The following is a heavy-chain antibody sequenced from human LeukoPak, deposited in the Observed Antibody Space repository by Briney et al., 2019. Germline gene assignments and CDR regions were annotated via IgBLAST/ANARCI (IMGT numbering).Heavy chain of an antibody. CDR1: GYTFTSCV. D-gene: IGHD1-26*01. CDR3: ARDCGSTIDY. J-gene: IGHJ4*02. CDR2: ISTYNGNT. Sequence: ASVKVSCKASGYTFTSCVISWVRQALGQGLEWMGWISTYNGNTSYAQNLQGRVTMTRDTSTSTAYMELRSLRSDDTAVYYCARDCGSTIDYWGQGTLVTVSS. V-gene: IGHV1-18*01.